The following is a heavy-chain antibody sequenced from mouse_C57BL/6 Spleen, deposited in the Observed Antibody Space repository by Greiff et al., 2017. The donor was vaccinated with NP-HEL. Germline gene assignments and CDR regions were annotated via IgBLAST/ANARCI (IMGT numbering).Heavy chain of an antibody. CDR2: IDPETGGT. V-gene: IGHV1-15*01. Sequence: LVESGAELVRPGASVTLSCKASGYTFTDYEMHWVKQTPVHGLEWIGAIDPETGGTAYNQKFKGKAILTADKSSSTAYMELRSLTSEDSAVYYCTRWGWDYWGQGTTLTVSS. CDR1: GYTFTDYE. J-gene: IGHJ2*01. CDR3: TRWGWDY. D-gene: IGHD3-3*01.